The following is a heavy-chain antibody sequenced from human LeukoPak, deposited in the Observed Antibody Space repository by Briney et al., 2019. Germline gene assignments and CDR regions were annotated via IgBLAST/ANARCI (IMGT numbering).Heavy chain of an antibody. CDR3: AKDRAGTYYFDD. CDR1: GFTFSSYG. Sequence: GGSLRLSCAASGFTFSSYGMHWVRQAPGKGLEWVAFIRYDGSTKNYADSVKGRFTISRDNSKNTVNLQMNSLRADDTAVYYCAKDRAGTYYFDDWGQGTLVTVSS. V-gene: IGHV3-30*02. CDR2: IRYDGSTK. J-gene: IGHJ4*02. D-gene: IGHD3-10*01.